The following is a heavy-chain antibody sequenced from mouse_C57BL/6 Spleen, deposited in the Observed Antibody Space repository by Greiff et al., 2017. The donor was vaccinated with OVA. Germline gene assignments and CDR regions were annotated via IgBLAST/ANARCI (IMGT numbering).Heavy chain of an antibody. CDR3: VRSPTGTRYFDV. J-gene: IGHJ1*03. D-gene: IGHD4-1*02. V-gene: IGHV10-1*01. CDR1: GFSFNTYA. Sequence: VQLKESGGGLVQPKGSLKLSCAASGFSFNTYAMNWVRQAPGKGLEWVARIRSKSNNYATYYADSVKDRFTISRDDSESMLYLQMNNLKTEDTAMYYCVRSPTGTRYFDVWGTGTTVTVSS. CDR2: IRSKSNNYAT.